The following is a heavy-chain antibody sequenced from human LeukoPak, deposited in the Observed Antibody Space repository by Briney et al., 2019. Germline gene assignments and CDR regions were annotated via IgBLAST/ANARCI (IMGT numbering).Heavy chain of an antibody. CDR2: ISWNSGII. D-gene: IGHD3-10*01. V-gene: IGHV3-9*01. CDR1: GFTFYEYA. Sequence: GGSLRLSCAASGFTFYEYAIHWVRQAPGKGLEWVSGISWNSGIIGYADSVKGRFTISRDNAKNSLYLQMNSLRADDTAVYYCARFAAGGSYYYYMDVWGKGTTVTVSS. CDR3: ARFAAGGSYYYYMDV. J-gene: IGHJ6*03.